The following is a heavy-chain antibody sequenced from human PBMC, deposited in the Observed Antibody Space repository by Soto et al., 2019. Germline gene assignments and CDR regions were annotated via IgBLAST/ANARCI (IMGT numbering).Heavy chain of an antibody. Sequence: QVQLQESGPGQVKPSGTLSLTCAVSGDSISSNNWWTWVRQPPGKGLEWVGGVYHSGSTNYNPNPSLKSRVTISVDKSKNQFSLQLSSVTAADTAVYYCAREGCGGDCSLDYWGQGTLVTVSS. CDR1: GDSISSNNW. CDR3: AREGCGGDCSLDY. J-gene: IGHJ4*02. CDR2: VYHSGST. D-gene: IGHD2-21*02. V-gene: IGHV4-4*02.